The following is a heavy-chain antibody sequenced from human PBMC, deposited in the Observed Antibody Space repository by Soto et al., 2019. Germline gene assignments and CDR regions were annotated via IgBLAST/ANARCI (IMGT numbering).Heavy chain of an antibody. Sequence: ASVKVSCKASGYTFTSYDINWVRQATGQGLEWMGWMNPNSGNTGYAQKFQGRVTMTRNTSISTAYMELSSLRSEDTAAYYCARGPGDIVVVPAAINYYYYYMDVWGKGTTVTVSS. CDR3: ARGPGDIVVVPAAINYYYYYMDV. D-gene: IGHD2-2*01. CDR1: GYTFTSYD. CDR2: MNPNSGNT. J-gene: IGHJ6*03. V-gene: IGHV1-8*01.